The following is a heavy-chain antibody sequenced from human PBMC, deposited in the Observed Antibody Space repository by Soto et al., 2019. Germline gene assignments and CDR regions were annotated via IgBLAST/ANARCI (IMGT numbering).Heavy chain of an antibody. V-gene: IGHV3-9*01. D-gene: IGHD6-6*01. CDR1: GFTFDDYA. CDR3: VKDQEYSSLSGAFDI. J-gene: IGHJ3*02. Sequence: DVQLVESGGGLVQPGRSLRLSCAASGFTFDDYAMHWVRQAPGKGLEWVSGISWNSGSIDYADSVKGRFTISRDNAKNSLYLQMNSLRAEDTALYYCVKDQEYSSLSGAFDIWGQGTMVTVSS. CDR2: ISWNSGSI.